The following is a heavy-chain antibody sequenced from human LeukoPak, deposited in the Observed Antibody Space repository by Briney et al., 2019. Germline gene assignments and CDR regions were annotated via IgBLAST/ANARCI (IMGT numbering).Heavy chain of an antibody. V-gene: IGHV3-30*02. D-gene: IGHD2-2*01. CDR1: GFTFSSYG. CDR2: IRYDGSNK. CDR3: ARVMGRYCSSTSCYVDY. J-gene: IGHJ4*02. Sequence: GGSLRLSCAASGFTFSSYGMHWVRQAPGKGLEWVAFIRYDGSNKYYADSVKGRFTISRDNSKNTLYLQMNSLRAEGTAVYYCARVMGRYCSSTSCYVDYWGQGTLVTVSS.